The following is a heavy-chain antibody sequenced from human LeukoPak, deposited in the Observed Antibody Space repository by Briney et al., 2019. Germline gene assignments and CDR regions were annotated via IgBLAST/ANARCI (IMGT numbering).Heavy chain of an antibody. CDR2: VNLQGST. CDR1: GDSISSSSNY. Sequence: SETLSLTCSVSGDSISSSSNYWGWIRQPPGKGLEWIGEVNLQGSTNYNPSLKSRVAISVDKSENHISLKLTSVTAADTAVYYCAREGGPYRPLDYSGQGTLVTVAS. V-gene: IGHV4-39*07. CDR3: AREGGPYRPLDY. J-gene: IGHJ4*02.